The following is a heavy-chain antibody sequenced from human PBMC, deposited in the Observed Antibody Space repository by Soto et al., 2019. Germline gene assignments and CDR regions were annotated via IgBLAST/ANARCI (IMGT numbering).Heavy chain of an antibody. CDR1: GFTFSSFW. D-gene: IGHD4-17*01. J-gene: IGHJ5*02. V-gene: IGHV3-74*01. CDR2: ASPDGTST. CDR3: TRHGSGDYFLFDP. Sequence: GGSLRLSCAASGFTFSSFWMHWVRQAPGKGLEWVSRASPDGTSTSYADSVKGRFTISRDNAKHTLFMQMNSLRAEDTAVYYCTRHGSGDYFLFDPWGQGTLVTVS.